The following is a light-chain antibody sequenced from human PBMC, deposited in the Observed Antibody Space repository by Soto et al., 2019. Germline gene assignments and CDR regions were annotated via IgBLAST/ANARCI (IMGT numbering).Light chain of an antibody. J-gene: IGKJ4*01. CDR3: QQYDSLPLT. CDR1: QDISNY. CDR2: DAS. V-gene: IGKV1-33*01. Sequence: DIQMTQSPSALSASVGDRVTITCQASQDISNYLNWYQEKPGKAPDLLIYDASKLETGVPSRFRGSGSGTAFTFTINKLQPEDIATYYCQQYDSLPLTFGGGTQVRI.